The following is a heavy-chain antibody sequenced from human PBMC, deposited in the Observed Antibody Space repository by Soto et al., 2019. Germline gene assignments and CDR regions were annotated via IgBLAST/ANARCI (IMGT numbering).Heavy chain of an antibody. CDR1: GFTFSSYS. D-gene: IGHD3-10*01. V-gene: IGHV3-48*02. CDR2: ISSSSSTI. J-gene: IGHJ5*02. CDR3: ARVLFQDYYGSGGWFDP. Sequence: LRLSCAASGFTFSSYSMNWVRQAPGKGLEWVSYISSSSSTIYYADSVKGRFTISRDNAKNSLYLQMNSLRDEDTAVYYCARVLFQDYYGSGGWFDPWGQGTLVTVSS.